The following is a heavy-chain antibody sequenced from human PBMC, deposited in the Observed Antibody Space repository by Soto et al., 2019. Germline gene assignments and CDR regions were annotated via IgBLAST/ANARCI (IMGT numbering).Heavy chain of an antibody. CDR2: IYYSGST. CDR1: GGSISSYY. D-gene: IGHD4-17*01. J-gene: IGHJ6*02. CDR3: ARRTVTTIYYCGMDV. V-gene: IGHV4-59*01. Sequence: SETLSLTCTVSGGSISSYYWTWIRQPPGKGLEWIGYIYYSGSTYYNPSLKSRVTISVDTSKNQFSLRLNSVTAADTAVYYCARRTVTTIYYCGMDVWGQGTTVTVSS.